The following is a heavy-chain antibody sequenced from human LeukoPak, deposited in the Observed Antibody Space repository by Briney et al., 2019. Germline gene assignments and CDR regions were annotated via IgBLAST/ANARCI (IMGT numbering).Heavy chain of an antibody. Sequence: ASVKVSCKVSGYTLTELSMHWVRQAPGKGLEWMGGFDPEDGETIYAQKFQGRVTMTRDTSISTAYMELSRLRSDDTAVYYCARDGYCTNGVCHNYYYYYMDVWGKGTTVTVSS. CDR1: GYTLTELS. CDR3: ARDGYCTNGVCHNYYYYYMDV. V-gene: IGHV1-24*01. D-gene: IGHD2-8*01. J-gene: IGHJ6*03. CDR2: FDPEDGET.